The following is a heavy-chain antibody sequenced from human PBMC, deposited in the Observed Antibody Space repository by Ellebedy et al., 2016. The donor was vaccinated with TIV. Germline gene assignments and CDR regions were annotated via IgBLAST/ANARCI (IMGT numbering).Heavy chain of an antibody. CDR2: ISSSSSTI. D-gene: IGHD2-2*01. CDR3: TREYCSSTSCYYYYGMDV. CDR1: GFTFSSYS. V-gene: IGHV3-48*04. Sequence: GESLKISXAASGFTFSSYSMNWVRQAPGKGLEWVSYISSSSSTIYYADSVKGRFTISRDNAKESLSLQMNSLRVEDTAVYYCTREYCSSTSCYYYYGMDVWGQGATVTVSS. J-gene: IGHJ6*02.